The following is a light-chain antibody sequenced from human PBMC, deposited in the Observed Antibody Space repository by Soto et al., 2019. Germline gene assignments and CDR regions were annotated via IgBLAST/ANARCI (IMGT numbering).Light chain of an antibody. Sequence: EIVMTHSPGTLSVSPCERPTLSFTASQSVASSHLAWYRQKPGQAPRLLIFRASNKATGIPDRFSGSGSGTDFTLTISRLEPEDFAVYYCQQYGSSPWTFGQGTKVDIK. CDR1: QSVASSH. V-gene: IGKV3-20*01. CDR2: RAS. CDR3: QQYGSSPWT. J-gene: IGKJ1*01.